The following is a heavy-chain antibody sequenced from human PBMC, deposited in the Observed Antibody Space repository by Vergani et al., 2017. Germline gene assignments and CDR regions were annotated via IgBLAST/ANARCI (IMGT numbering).Heavy chain of an antibody. CDR1: GYTFTSYG. Sequence: QVQLVQSGAEVKKPGASVKVSCKASGYTFTSYGISWVRQAPGQGLEWMGWISAYNGNTNYAQKLLGRVTITADESTSTAYMELSSLRSEDTAVYYCATLAYCGGDCYLTPYYYIDYWGQGTLVTVSS. CDR3: ATLAYCGGDCYLTPYYYIDY. D-gene: IGHD2-21*02. CDR2: ISAYNGNT. V-gene: IGHV1-18*04. J-gene: IGHJ4*02.